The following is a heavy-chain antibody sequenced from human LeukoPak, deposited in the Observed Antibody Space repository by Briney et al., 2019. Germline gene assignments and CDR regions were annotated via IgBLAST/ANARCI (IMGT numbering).Heavy chain of an antibody. CDR2: INSDGSST. V-gene: IGHV3-74*01. CDR1: GFTFSSYW. CDR3: TKGVLLWFGESLYMDV. D-gene: IGHD3-10*01. J-gene: IGHJ6*03. Sequence: GGSLRLSCAASGFTFSSYWMHWVRQAPGKGLVWVSRINSDGSSTSYADSVKGRFTISRDNSKNTLYLQMNSLRAEDTAVYYCTKGVLLWFGESLYMDVWGKGTTVTISS.